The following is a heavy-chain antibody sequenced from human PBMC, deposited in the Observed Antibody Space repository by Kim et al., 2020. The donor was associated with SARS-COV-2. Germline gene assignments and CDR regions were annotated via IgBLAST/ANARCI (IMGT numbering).Heavy chain of an antibody. D-gene: IGHD3-10*01. CDR2: ISYDGSNK. V-gene: IGHV3-33*05. CDR1: GFTFSSYG. CDR3: ARDKWGGSGSYHLLDAFDI. Sequence: GGSLRLSCAASGFTFSSYGMHWVRQAPGKGLEWVAVISYDGSNKYYADSVKGRFTISRDNSKNTLYLQMNSLRAEDTAVYYCARDKWGGSGSYHLLDAFDIWGQGTMVTVSS. J-gene: IGHJ3*02.